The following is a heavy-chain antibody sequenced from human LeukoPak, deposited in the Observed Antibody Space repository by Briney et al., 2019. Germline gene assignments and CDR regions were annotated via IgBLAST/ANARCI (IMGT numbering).Heavy chain of an antibody. CDR1: GFTFSSYG. V-gene: IGHV3-33*01. CDR2: IWYDGSNK. J-gene: IGHJ3*02. Sequence: GGSLRLSCAASGFTFSSYGMHWVRQAPGKGLEWVAVIWYDGSNKYYADSVKGRFTISRDNSKKKLYLQMNSLRAEDTAVYFCARVFRASNDAFDMWGQGTMVTVSS. D-gene: IGHD4/OR15-4a*01. CDR3: ARVFRASNDAFDM.